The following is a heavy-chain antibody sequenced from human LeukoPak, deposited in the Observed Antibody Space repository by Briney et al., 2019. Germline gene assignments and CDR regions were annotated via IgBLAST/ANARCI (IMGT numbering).Heavy chain of an antibody. CDR2: ISSSGSTI. D-gene: IGHD2-8*02. J-gene: IGHJ6*03. CDR3: AGTAGYYYYYYMDV. V-gene: IGHV3-11*04. CDR1: GLTFSDYY. Sequence: GGSLRLSCAASGLTFSDYYMSWIRQAPGKGLEWVSYISSSGSTIYYADSVKGRFTISRDNAKNSLYLQMNSLRAEDTAVYYCAGTAGYYYYYYMDVWGKGTTVTVSS.